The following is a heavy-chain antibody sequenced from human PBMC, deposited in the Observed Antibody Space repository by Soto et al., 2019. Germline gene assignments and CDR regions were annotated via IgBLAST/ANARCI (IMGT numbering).Heavy chain of an antibody. CDR1: GYSINSDYY. D-gene: IGHD2-15*01. CDR2: VYRTAIP. V-gene: IGHV4-38-2*01. CDR3: DTRGRLRERYFDP. Sequence: SETLSLTCHVSGYSINSDYYWAWIRQPPGKGLEWIGSVYRTAIPLYNPSLKSRVSISVDTSKNQFSLNLTSVTAADTAVYYCDTRGRLRERYFDPWGQGTRVTVSS. J-gene: IGHJ5*02.